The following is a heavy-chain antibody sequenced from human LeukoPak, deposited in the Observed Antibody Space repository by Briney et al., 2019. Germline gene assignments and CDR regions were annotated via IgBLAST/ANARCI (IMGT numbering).Heavy chain of an antibody. CDR1: GFTFSDYY. J-gene: IGHJ4*02. Sequence: GGSLRLSCSASGFTFSDYYMSWIRQAPGKGLEWVSYISSSGSTIYYADSVKGRFTISRDNAKNSLYLQMNSLRAEDTAVYYCARERDQEICSSWYGMAEVFDYWGQGTLVTVSS. V-gene: IGHV3-11*01. D-gene: IGHD6-13*01. CDR2: ISSSGSTI. CDR3: ARERDQEICSSWYGMAEVFDY.